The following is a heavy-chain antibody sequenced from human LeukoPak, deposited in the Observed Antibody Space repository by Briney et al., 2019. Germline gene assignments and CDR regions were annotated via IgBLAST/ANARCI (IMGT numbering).Heavy chain of an antibody. CDR2: ISGSGGST. V-gene: IGHV3-23*01. D-gene: IGHD3-22*01. CDR1: GFTFSSYA. J-gene: IGHJ6*03. CDR3: ARDYSSGYYSLLGYYYYMDV. Sequence: GGSLRLSCAASGFTFSSYAMSWVRQAPGKGLEGVSAISGSGGSTYYADSVKGRFTISRDNAKNSLYLQVNSLRAEDTAVYYCARDYSSGYYSLLGYYYYMDVWGKGTTVTISS.